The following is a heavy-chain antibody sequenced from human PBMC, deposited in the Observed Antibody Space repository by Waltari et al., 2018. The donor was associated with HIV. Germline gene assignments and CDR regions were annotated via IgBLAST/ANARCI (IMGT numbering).Heavy chain of an antibody. CDR3: ARTPYCVGGDCYARGIYFEF. Sequence: QEQLVQSGAEMKKPGASVKVSCQASSYTFTSHDIRWVRLAPGQGLEWRGWMNPDSGNTGYAQNFQVRVNMTRTTSINTAYLELFSLTSDDTAVYYCARTPYCVGGDCYARGIYFEFWGQGTLVTVSS. CDR1: SYTFTSHD. D-gene: IGHD2-21*01. J-gene: IGHJ4*02. V-gene: IGHV1-8*01. CDR2: MNPDSGNT.